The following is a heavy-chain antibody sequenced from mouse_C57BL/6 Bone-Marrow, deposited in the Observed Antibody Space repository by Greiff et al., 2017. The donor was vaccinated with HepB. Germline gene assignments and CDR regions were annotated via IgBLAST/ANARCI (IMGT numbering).Heavy chain of an antibody. D-gene: IGHD1-1*01. V-gene: IGHV5-4*01. Sequence: EVQGVESGGGLVKPGGSLKLSCAASGFTFSSYAMSWVRQTPEKRLEWVATISDGGSYTYYPDNVKGRFTISRDNAKNNLYLQMSHLKSEDTAMYYGARYPDYYGSSYWYFDVWGTGTTVTVSS. CDR2: ISDGGSYT. CDR3: ARYPDYYGSSYWYFDV. J-gene: IGHJ1*03. CDR1: GFTFSSYA.